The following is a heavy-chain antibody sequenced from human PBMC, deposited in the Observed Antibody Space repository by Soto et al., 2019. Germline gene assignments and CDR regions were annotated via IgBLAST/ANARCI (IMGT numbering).Heavy chain of an antibody. D-gene: IGHD3-10*01. CDR1: GFTFSRYA. CDR2: ISRDGTNK. Sequence: QPGGSLRLSCAASGFTFSRYAIHWVRQAPGKGLEWVAVISRDGTNKYYVDSVKGRFTISRDNSRNTLYLQMNSLRHEDAAVYYCARSRSGAVADSFDFWGQGTLVTVYS. CDR3: ARSRSGAVADSFDF. V-gene: IGHV3-30*04. J-gene: IGHJ4*02.